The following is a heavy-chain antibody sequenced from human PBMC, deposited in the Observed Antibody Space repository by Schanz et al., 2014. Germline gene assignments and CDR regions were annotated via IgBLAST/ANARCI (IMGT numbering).Heavy chain of an antibody. Sequence: QAQLVESGGGVVQPGRSLRLSCAASGFTFSSYGMHWVRQAPGKGLEWVAAMSYDGSIKYYGDSVKGRFTISRDNSKNTLYLHMNTLRSEDTAVDYCAKDSTHIDIVLVPTAIDYWGQGTLVTVSS. V-gene: IGHV3-30*18. CDR3: AKDSTHIDIVLVPTAIDY. J-gene: IGHJ4*02. D-gene: IGHD2-2*01. CDR2: MSYDGSIK. CDR1: GFTFSSYG.